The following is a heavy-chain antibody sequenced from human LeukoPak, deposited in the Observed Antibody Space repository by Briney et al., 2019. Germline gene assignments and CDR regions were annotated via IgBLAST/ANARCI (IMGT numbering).Heavy chain of an antibody. J-gene: IGHJ4*02. D-gene: IGHD1-26*01. V-gene: IGHV3-7*01. CDR1: GFTSSAYW. Sequence: GGSLRLSCAASGFTSSAYWMSWVRQTPGKGLEWVANIKQDGSEEYYVDSVKGRFTISRDNAKSSLYLQMNSLGAEDTAVYYCARDPVEWELLLDCWGQGTLVTVSS. CDR3: ARDPVEWELLLDC. CDR2: IKQDGSEE.